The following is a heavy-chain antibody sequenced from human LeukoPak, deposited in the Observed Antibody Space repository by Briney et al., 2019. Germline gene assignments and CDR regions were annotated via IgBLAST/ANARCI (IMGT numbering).Heavy chain of an antibody. Sequence: SETLSLTCTVSGGSISSSIYYWGWIRQPPGKGLEWIGSIYYSGSTYYNPSLKSRVTISVDTSKNQFSLKLSSVTAADTAVYYCARETWIQLWLLDYWGQGTLVTVSS. CDR1: GGSISSSIYY. V-gene: IGHV4-39*02. CDR3: ARETWIQLWLLDY. CDR2: IYYSGST. J-gene: IGHJ4*02. D-gene: IGHD5-18*01.